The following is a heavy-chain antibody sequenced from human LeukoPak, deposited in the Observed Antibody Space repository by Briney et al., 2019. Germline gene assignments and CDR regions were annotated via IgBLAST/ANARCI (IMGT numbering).Heavy chain of an antibody. D-gene: IGHD3-3*01. CDR2: ISSSSSYI. J-gene: IGHJ3*02. V-gene: IGHV3-21*01. CDR1: GFSFSSYS. Sequence: PGGSLRLSCAASGFSFSSYSMNWVRQAPGKGLERVTSISSSSSYIYYADSVKGRFTISRDNAKHSLYLQMTSLRAEDTAVYYCARGGTIFGVLINAFDIWGQGTMVTVSS. CDR3: ARGGTIFGVLINAFDI.